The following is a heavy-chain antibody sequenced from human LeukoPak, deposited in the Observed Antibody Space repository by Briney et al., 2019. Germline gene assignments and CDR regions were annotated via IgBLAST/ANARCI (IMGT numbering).Heavy chain of an antibody. CDR1: GFTLSSYW. CDR3: AGSTGWARYFDY. D-gene: IGHD6-19*01. V-gene: IGHV3-7*05. CDR2: IKHDGSER. Sequence: GGSLRLSCEASGFTLSSYWMSWVRQAPGKGLEWVANIKHDGSERYYVDSVKGRFTISRDNAKNSLYLRMNSLRVEDTAVYYCAGSTGWARYFDYWGQGTPGHRLL. J-gene: IGHJ4*02.